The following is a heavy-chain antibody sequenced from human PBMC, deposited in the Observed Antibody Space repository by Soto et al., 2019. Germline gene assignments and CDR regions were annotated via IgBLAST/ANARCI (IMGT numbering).Heavy chain of an antibody. CDR1: GFTFSSYA. CDR3: AKFSGYYFYFDY. Sequence: VGSLRLSCAASGFTFSSYAMSWVRQAPGKGLEWVSAISGSGGSTYYADSVKGWFTISRDNSKNTLYLQMNSLRAEDTAVYYCAKFSGYYFYFDYWGQGTLVTVS. V-gene: IGHV3-23*01. CDR2: ISGSGGST. D-gene: IGHD3-22*01. J-gene: IGHJ4*02.